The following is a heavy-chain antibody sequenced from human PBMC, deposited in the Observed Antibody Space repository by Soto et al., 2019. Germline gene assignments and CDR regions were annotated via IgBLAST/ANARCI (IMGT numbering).Heavy chain of an antibody. D-gene: IGHD4-17*01. CDR2: ISGSGGST. CDR3: AKDQDGDYGLYYFDY. Sequence: GGSLRLSCAASGFTFSSYAMSWVRQAPGKGLEWVSAISGSGGSTYYADSVKGRFTISRDNSKNTLYLQMNSLRAEDTAVYYCAKDQDGDYGLYYFDYWGQGTLVTVSS. CDR1: GFTFSSYA. J-gene: IGHJ4*02. V-gene: IGHV3-23*01.